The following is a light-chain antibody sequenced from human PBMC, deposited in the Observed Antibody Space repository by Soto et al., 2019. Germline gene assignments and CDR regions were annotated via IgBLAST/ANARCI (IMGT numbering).Light chain of an antibody. V-gene: IGLV1-40*01. CDR1: SSNIGAGYD. Sequence: LTQPPSVSGAPGQRVTISCTGSSSNIGAGYDVHWYQQLPGTAPKLLIHGNSNRPSGVPDRFSGSKSGTSASLAITGLQAEDEADYYCQSYDSSLSGYVFGTGTKVTVL. J-gene: IGLJ1*01. CDR3: QSYDSSLSGYV. CDR2: GNS.